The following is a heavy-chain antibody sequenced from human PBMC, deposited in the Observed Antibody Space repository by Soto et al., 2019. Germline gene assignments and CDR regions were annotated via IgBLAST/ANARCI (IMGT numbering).Heavy chain of an antibody. CDR2: IYYSGST. CDR1: GGSISSSSYY. D-gene: IGHD6-6*01. J-gene: IGHJ6*03. CDR3: ARRSSSSSVYYYYYMDV. Sequence: SETLSLTCTVSGGSISSSSYYWGWIRQPPGKGLEWIGSIYYSGSTYYNPSLKSRVTISVDTSKNQFSLKLSSVTAADTAVYYCARRSSSSSVYYYYYMDVWGKGTTVTVSS. V-gene: IGHV4-39*01.